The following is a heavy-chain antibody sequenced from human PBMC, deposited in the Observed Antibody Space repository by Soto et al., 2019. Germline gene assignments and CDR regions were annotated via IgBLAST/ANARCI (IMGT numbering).Heavy chain of an antibody. CDR3: ARLGIFGVVLITGDFLDY. D-gene: IGHD3-3*01. CDR2: INHSGST. Sequence: SETLSLTCAVYGGSLSGYYWSWIRQPPGKELEWIGEINHSGSTNYNPSLKSRVTISVDTSKNQFSLKLSSVTAADTAVYYCARLGIFGVVLITGDFLDYWGQGTLVTVSS. V-gene: IGHV4-34*01. CDR1: GGSLSGYY. J-gene: IGHJ4*02.